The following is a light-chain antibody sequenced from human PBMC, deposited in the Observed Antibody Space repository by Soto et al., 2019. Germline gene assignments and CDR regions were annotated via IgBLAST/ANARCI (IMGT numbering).Light chain of an antibody. J-gene: IGKJ4*01. CDR2: GAS. CDR1: QSVSSSY. CDR3: QQYGSSPLLT. V-gene: IGKV3-20*01. Sequence: EIVLTQSPGTLSLSPGERATLSCRASQSVSSSYLAWYQQKTGQAPRPLIYGASSRATGIPDRFSGSGSGTDFTLTISRLEPEDFAVYYCQQYGSSPLLTFGGGTKVEIK.